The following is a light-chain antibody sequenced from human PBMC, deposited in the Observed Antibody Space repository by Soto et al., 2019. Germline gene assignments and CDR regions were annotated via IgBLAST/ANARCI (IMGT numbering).Light chain of an antibody. J-gene: IGKJ2*01. V-gene: IGKV3-20*01. CDR1: QTVSNNY. CDR2: GSS. CDR3: QLYGRSPPYT. Sequence: EVVLTQSPVTLSLSPGESATLSCSASQTVSNNYLAWYQKKPRQAPMLLIFGSSDCDTGVPDRFSGSGSGTDFTLPTNRMEPEVCQVYYSQLYGRSPPYTFGPGTKL.